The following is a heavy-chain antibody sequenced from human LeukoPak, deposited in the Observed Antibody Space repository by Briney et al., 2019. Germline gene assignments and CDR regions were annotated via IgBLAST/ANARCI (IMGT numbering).Heavy chain of an antibody. CDR3: AGGGREAYYVGGKNHPRTYYLDY. V-gene: IGHV4-34*01. J-gene: IGHJ4*02. CDR2: INHSGST. CDR1: GGSFSGYY. Sequence: SETLSLTCAVYGGSFSGYYWSWIRQPPGKGLEWIGEINHSGSTNYNPSLKSRVTISVDTSKNQFSLKLSSVTAADTAVYYCAGGGREAYYVGGKNHPRTYYLDYGGQGPLLTVS. D-gene: IGHD3-16*01.